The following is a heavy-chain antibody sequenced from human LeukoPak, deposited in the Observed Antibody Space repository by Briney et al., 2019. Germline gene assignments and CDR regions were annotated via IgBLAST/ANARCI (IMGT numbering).Heavy chain of an antibody. V-gene: IGHV3-48*02. CDR2: ISSSSSTI. J-gene: IGHJ5*02. CDR3: ARGGYCSSTSCPSRYNWFDP. CDR1: GFTFSNAW. Sequence: GGSLRLSCAASGFTFSNAWMSWVRQAPGKGLEWVSYISSSSSTIYYADSVKGRFTISRDNAKNSLYLQMNSLRDEDTAVYYCARGGYCSSTSCPSRYNWFDPWGQGTLVTVSS. D-gene: IGHD2-2*01.